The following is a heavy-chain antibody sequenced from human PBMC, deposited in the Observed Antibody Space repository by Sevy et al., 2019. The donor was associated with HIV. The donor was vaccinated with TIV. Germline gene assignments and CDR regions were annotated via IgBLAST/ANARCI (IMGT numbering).Heavy chain of an antibody. D-gene: IGHD4-17*01. CDR1: GFTFSSYS. V-gene: IGHV3-48*02. CDR3: ARDHGDYGRGYYYYYGMDV. J-gene: IGHJ6*02. Sequence: GGSLRLSCAASGFTFSSYSMNWVRQAPGKGLEWVSYISSSSSTIYYADSVKGRFTISRDNAKNSLYLQMNSLRDEDTAVYYCARDHGDYGRGYYYYYGMDVWGQRTTVTVSS. CDR2: ISSSSSTI.